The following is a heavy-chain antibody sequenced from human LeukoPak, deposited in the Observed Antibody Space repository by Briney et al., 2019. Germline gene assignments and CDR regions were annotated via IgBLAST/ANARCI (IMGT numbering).Heavy chain of an antibody. V-gene: IGHV1-8*03. J-gene: IGHJ4*02. Sequence: GASVKVSCKASGYTFSSFEIQWVRQATGEGPEWMGRVNPSTGDTTYGQKFHNRITITRDTSRRSSDMELNTLRSEDTAVYFCARLRFSSSGSNFDYWGQGTLVTVSS. CDR2: VNPSTGDT. D-gene: IGHD6-25*01. CDR3: ARLRFSSSGSNFDY. CDR1: GYTFSSFE.